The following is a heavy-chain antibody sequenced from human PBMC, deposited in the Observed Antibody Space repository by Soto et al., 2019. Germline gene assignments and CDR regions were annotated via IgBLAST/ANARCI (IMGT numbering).Heavy chain of an antibody. D-gene: IGHD6-19*01. CDR2: IKTDGYAA. CDR1: GFTFDGHW. Sequence: ESGGVLVKPGGSLRLSCVASGFTFDGHWMHWVRQAPGEGLVWVSRIKTDGYAAAYADSVKGRFTISRDNTKNTVYLQMNSLRAEDTAVYFCVRESGVAADCWGQGTLVTVSS. CDR3: VRESGVAADC. V-gene: IGHV3-74*01. J-gene: IGHJ4*02.